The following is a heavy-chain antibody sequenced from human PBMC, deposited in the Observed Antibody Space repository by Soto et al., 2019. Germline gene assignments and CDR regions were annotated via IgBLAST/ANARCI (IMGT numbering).Heavy chain of an antibody. V-gene: IGHV1-46*01. D-gene: IGHD3-3*01. CDR2: INPSGGST. CDR3: ARDCPTYDFWSGLYYYYGMDV. Sequence: ASVKVSCKASGYTFTGYYMHWVRQAPGQGLEWMGWINPSGGSTSYAQKFQGRVTMTRDTSTSTVYMELRSLRSDDTAVYYCARDCPTYDFWSGLYYYYGMDVWGQGTTVTVSS. J-gene: IGHJ6*02. CDR1: GYTFTGYY.